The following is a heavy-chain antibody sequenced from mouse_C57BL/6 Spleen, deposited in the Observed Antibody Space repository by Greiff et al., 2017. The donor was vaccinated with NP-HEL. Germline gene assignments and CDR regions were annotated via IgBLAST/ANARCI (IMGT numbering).Heavy chain of an antibody. Sequence: DVKLVESGGGLVKPGGSLKLSCAASGFTFSSYAMSWVRQTPEKRLEWVATISDGGSYTYYPDNVKGRFTISRDNAKNNLYLQMSHLKSEDTAMYYCARERGEDWYFDVWGTGTTVTVSS. CDR3: ARERGEDWYFDV. CDR2: ISDGGSYT. CDR1: GFTFSSYA. V-gene: IGHV5-4*01. J-gene: IGHJ1*03.